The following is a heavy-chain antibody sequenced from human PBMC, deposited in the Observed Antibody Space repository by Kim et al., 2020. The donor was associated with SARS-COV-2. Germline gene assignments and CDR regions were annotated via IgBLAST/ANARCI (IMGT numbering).Heavy chain of an antibody. D-gene: IGHD3-3*01. CDR3: AIQIAYSHITIFGVLTPGAFDI. CDR2: FDLEDGDT. Sequence: ASVKVSCKVSGYTLTELSMHWVRQAPGKGLEWMGGFDLEDGDTIYAQKFQGRVTMTEDTSTDTAYMELSSLRSEDTAVYYCAIQIAYSHITIFGVLTPGAFDIWGQGTMVTVSS. J-gene: IGHJ3*02. V-gene: IGHV1-24*01. CDR1: GYTLTELS.